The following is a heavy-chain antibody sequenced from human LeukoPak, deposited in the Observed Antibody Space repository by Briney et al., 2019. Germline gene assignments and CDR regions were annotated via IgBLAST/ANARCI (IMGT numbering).Heavy chain of an antibody. CDR2: ISGSGGST. CDR1: GITLSSYA. J-gene: IGHJ4*02. V-gene: IGHV3-23*01. Sequence: GGSLRLSCVASGITLSSYAMSWVRQAPGKGLEWVSAISGSGGSTYYEDSVKGRFTISRDNSKHTVYLQMNSLRAEDTAVYYCAKHREFTMIEVVFDYWGQGTPVTVSS. D-gene: IGHD3-22*01. CDR3: AKHREFTMIEVVFDY.